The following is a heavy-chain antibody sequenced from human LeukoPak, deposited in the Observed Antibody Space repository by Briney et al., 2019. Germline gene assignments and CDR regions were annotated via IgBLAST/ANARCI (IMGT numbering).Heavy chain of an antibody. V-gene: IGHV3-53*01. Sequence: GGSLRLSCAASGFTVSSNYMNWVRQAPGKGLEWVSAIYSGGTTYYADSVKGRFTISRDNSKNTLYLQMNSLRAEDTAVYYCARVFHDSSGYPFDYWGQGTLVTVSS. CDR2: IYSGGTT. D-gene: IGHD3-22*01. CDR3: ARVFHDSSGYPFDY. J-gene: IGHJ4*02. CDR1: GFTVSSNY.